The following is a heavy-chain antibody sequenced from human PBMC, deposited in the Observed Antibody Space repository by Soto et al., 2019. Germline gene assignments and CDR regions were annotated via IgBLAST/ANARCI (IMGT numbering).Heavy chain of an antibody. Sequence: QVQLVQSGAEVKKPGSSVKVSCKASGGTFSSYAISWVRQAPGQGLEWMGGISAYNGNTNYAQKLQGRVTMTTDTSTSTAYMELRSLRSDDTAVYYCARAGGRLLYYYYGMDVWGQGTTVTVSS. CDR3: ARAGGRLLYYYYGMDV. V-gene: IGHV1-18*01. D-gene: IGHD2-21*01. CDR1: GGTFSSYA. J-gene: IGHJ6*02. CDR2: ISAYNGNT.